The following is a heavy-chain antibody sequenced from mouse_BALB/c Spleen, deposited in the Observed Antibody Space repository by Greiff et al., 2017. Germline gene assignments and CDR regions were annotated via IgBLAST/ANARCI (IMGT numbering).Heavy chain of an antibody. CDR3: ARGDAYYYAMDY. V-gene: IGHV5-17*02. CDR2: ISSGSSTI. CDR1: GFTFSSFG. J-gene: IGHJ4*01. Sequence: EVHLVESGGGLVQPGGSRKLSCAASGFTFSSFGMHWVRQAPEKGLEWVAYISSGSSTIYYADTVKGRFTISRDNPKNTLFLQMTSLRSEDTAMYYCARGDAYYYAMDYWGQGTSVTVSS.